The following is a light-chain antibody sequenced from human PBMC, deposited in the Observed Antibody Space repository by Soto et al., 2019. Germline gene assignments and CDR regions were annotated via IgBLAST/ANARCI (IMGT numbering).Light chain of an antibody. CDR3: QQYGSSPGT. J-gene: IGKJ1*01. CDR1: QSVSSSY. Sequence: EIVLTQSPGTLSLSPGERATLSCRASQSVSSSYLAWYQRKPGQAPRLLIYGASSRATGIPDRFSGSGSGTDFNLTISRLEPEDFAVYYCQQYGSSPGTFGQGTKVEIK. V-gene: IGKV3-20*01. CDR2: GAS.